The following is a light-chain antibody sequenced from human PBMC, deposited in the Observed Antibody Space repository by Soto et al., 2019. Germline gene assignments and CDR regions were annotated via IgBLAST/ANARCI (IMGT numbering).Light chain of an antibody. J-gene: IGLJ1*01. CDR2: TDN. CDR3: AAWDDSLNGLYV. Sequence: SVLTQPPSASGTPGQRVTISCSGSSSNIGINTVNWYQQVPGTAPKLLIYTDNQRPSGVPDRFSGSKSGTPASLAISGLQSEDEADYYCAAWDDSLNGLYVFGTGTKVTVL. V-gene: IGLV1-44*01. CDR1: SSNIGINT.